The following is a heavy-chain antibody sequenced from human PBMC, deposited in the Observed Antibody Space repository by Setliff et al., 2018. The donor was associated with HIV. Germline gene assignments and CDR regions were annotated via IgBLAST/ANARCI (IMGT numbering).Heavy chain of an antibody. J-gene: IGHJ3*01. CDR3: AKPTSGMYPSASDL. CDR1: GYGYSTFD. CDR2: VSPDGYEK. D-gene: IGHD1-26*01. Sequence: PGGSLRLSCAAFGYGYSTFDMDWVRQTPGKGLEWVAGVSPDGYEKRYADFAKGRFTVSRDNSKNILFLQMDSLGAEDTGIYYCAKPTSGMYPSASDLWGRGTVVT. V-gene: IGHV3-23*01.